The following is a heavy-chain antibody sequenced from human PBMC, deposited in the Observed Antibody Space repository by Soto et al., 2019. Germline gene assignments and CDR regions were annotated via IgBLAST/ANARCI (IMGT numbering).Heavy chain of an antibody. Sequence: QAQLVQSGAEVKKPGASVKISCKASGYTFTSHAMHWVRQAPGQRPEWLGWINAGTGNTRYSQKFEVRVTISMDTSANTSYMEMNSLTSEDTAVYYCARRRAHRSDYYWDGRLGPRDHGHSL. CDR1: GYTFTSHA. CDR2: INAGTGNT. V-gene: IGHV1-3*01. CDR3: ARRRAHRSDYYWDGR. J-gene: IGHJ6*02.